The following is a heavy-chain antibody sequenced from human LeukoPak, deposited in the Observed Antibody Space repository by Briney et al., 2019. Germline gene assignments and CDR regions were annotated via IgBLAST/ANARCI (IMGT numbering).Heavy chain of an antibody. V-gene: IGHV4-39*07. CDR1: GGSISGSSYY. J-gene: IGHJ4*02. CDR2: IYYSGST. CDR3: ARGSGWYRSEVFDY. D-gene: IGHD6-19*01. Sequence: KSSETLSLTCTVSGGSISGSSYYWGWIRQPPGKGLEWIGSIYYSGSTYYNPSLKSRVTISVDTSKNQFSLKLSSVTAADTAVYYCARGSGWYRSEVFDYWGQGTLVTVSS.